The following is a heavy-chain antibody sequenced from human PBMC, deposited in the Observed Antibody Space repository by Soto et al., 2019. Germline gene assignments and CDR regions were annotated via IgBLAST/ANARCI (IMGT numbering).Heavy chain of an antibody. CDR3: ARAVGPFDY. J-gene: IGHJ4*02. V-gene: IGHV3-33*01. Sequence: PGGSLRLSCAAAGVTFSTYGIHWVRQAPGKGLEWVAVIWHDGSNKYYADSVKGRFTISRDNSKNTLYLEMNSLIAEDTAVYYCARAVGPFDYWGQGTLVTVSS. D-gene: IGHD1-26*01. CDR1: GVTFSTYG. CDR2: IWHDGSNK.